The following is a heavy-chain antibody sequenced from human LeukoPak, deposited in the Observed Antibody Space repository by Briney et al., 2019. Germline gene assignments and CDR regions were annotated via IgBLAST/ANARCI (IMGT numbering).Heavy chain of an antibody. D-gene: IGHD5-24*01. CDR1: GFTFSSYE. V-gene: IGHV3-48*03. J-gene: IGHJ4*02. CDR3: AKSGYNRFDY. CDR2: ITTSDSTT. Sequence: GGSLRLSCVASGFTFSSYEMNWVRQAPGKGLEWLSYITTSDSTTHYADSVKGRFTISRDNSKNTLYLQMNSLRAEDTAVYYCAKSGYNRFDYWGQGTLVTVSS.